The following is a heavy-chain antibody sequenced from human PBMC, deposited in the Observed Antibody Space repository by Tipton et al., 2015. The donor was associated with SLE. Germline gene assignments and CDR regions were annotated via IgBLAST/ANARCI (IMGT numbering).Heavy chain of an antibody. Sequence: SLRLSCTTSGFAFDDYAMHWVRQAPGKGLEWVSGISWNGGIIGYADSVKGRFNISRDNAKNSLYLQMNSLRAEDTALYYCAKVSRGFHYSFFMDDWGNGTTVIVSS. CDR1: GFAFDDYA. J-gene: IGHJ6*03. D-gene: IGHD3-10*01. CDR3: AKVSRGFHYSFFMDD. CDR2: ISWNGGII. V-gene: IGHV3-9*01.